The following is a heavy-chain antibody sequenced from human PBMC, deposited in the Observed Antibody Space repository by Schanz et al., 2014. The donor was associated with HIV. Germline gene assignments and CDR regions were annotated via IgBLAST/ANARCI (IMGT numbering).Heavy chain of an antibody. V-gene: IGHV3-7*01. D-gene: IGHD1-7*01. Sequence: EVQLVESGGGLVQPGGSLRLSCAASGFTFSSYWMTWVRQAPGKGLEWVANIKQDGSVKSYPDSVQGRFTISRDNAKASVYLQMNSLRDEDTAVYYCARAGQLALEQGWGNYYYYYYYGMDVWGQGTTVTVSS. CDR1: GFTFSSYW. J-gene: IGHJ6*02. CDR3: ARAGQLALEQGWGNYYYYYYYGMDV. CDR2: IKQDGSVK.